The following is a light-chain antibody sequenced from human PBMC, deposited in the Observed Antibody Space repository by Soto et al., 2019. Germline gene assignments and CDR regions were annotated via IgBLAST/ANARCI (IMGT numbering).Light chain of an antibody. CDR1: SSDIGGYNY. V-gene: IGLV2-14*01. CDR3: CSPTSSITYV. Sequence: QSALTQPASVSGSPGQSITISCTGTSSDIGGYNYVSWYQQHPGEAPKLVIYEVSNRPSGVSNRFSGSKSGNTASLTISGLQADDEAYYYCCSPTSSITYVFGSGTKLTVL. J-gene: IGLJ1*01. CDR2: EVS.